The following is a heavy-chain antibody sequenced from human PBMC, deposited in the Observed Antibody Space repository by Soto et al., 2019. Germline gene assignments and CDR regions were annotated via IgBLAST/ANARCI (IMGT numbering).Heavy chain of an antibody. V-gene: IGHV3-30*18. Sequence: VGSLRLSGAASGFTFSSYGMHWVRQARGKGLEWVAVISYDGSNKYYADSVKGRFTIPRDNSKNTLYLQMNSLRAEDTAVYYCAKDVVVGATTGLGDYYYYYGMDVWGQGTTVTVSS. D-gene: IGHD1-26*01. CDR1: GFTFSSYG. J-gene: IGHJ6*02. CDR2: ISYDGSNK. CDR3: AKDVVVGATTGLGDYYYYYGMDV.